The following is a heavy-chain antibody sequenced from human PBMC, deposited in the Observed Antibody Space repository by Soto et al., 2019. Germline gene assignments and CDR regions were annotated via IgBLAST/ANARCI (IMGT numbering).Heavy chain of an antibody. Sequence: PGGSLRLSCAASRFPFRXFGMHCVRQAPGKGLEWVAVIYYDGSNKYYADSVKGRFTISRDNSKNMLYLQMDSLRAEDTAVYHCARDRSQHYFDYWSQGTLVTVSS. CDR1: RFPFRXFG. J-gene: IGHJ4*02. CDR2: IYYDGSNK. V-gene: IGHV3-33*01. CDR3: ARDRSQHYFDY.